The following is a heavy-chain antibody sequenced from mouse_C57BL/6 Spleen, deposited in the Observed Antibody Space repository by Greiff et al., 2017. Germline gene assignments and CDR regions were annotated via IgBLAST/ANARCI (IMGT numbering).Heavy chain of an antibody. CDR1: GYSFTDYN. Sequence: EVKLQESGPELVKPGASVKISCKASGYSFTDYNMNWVKQSNGKSLEWIGVINPNYGTTSYNQKFKGKATLTVDQSSSTAYMQLNSLTSEDSAVYYCARSSGSSYPYYFDYWGQGTTLTVSS. CDR3: ARSSGSSYPYYFDY. J-gene: IGHJ2*01. D-gene: IGHD1-1*01. V-gene: IGHV1-39*01. CDR2: INPNYGTT.